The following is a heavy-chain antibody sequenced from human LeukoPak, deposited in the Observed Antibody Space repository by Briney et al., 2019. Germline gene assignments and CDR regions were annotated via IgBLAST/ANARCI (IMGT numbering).Heavy chain of an antibody. D-gene: IGHD3-3*01. Sequence: PGGSLRLSCAASGFTFSSLAMHWVRQAPGKGLEWVAVISYDGSNKYYADSVKGRFTISRDNSENTLYLQMNSLRAEDTAVYYCAKNYDFWSGPYYMDVWGKGTTVTVSS. CDR3: AKNYDFWSGPYYMDV. J-gene: IGHJ6*03. CDR2: ISYDGSNK. V-gene: IGHV3-30*04. CDR1: GFTFSSLA.